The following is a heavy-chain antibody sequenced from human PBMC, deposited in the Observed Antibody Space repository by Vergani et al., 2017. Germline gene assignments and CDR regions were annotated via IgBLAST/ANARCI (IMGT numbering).Heavy chain of an antibody. V-gene: IGHV4-39*01. CDR3: TRHGRSGWAGYFQH. CDR2: IYYTGTT. CDR1: GGSISSNSYY. Sequence: QLQLQESGPGLVKPSETLSLTCTVSGGSISSNSYYWGWIRQPPGKGLEWIGTIYYTGTTYYNEAHKSRLTISVDTSKNQFSLNLTPVTAADTAVYYCTRHGRSGWAGYFQHWGQGTLVTASS. J-gene: IGHJ1*01. D-gene: IGHD6-19*01.